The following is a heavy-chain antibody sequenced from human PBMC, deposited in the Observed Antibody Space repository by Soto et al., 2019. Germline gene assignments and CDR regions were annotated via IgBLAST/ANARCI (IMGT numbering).Heavy chain of an antibody. V-gene: IGHV1-8*01. J-gene: IGHJ4*02. D-gene: IGHD6-19*01. CDR3: ARGRYSSGWYGY. CDR1: GYTFTSYD. Sequence: GASVKVSCKASGYTFTSYDINWVRQATGQGLEWMGWMNPNSGNTGYAQKFQGRVTMTRNTSISTAYMELSSLRSEGTAVYYCARGRYSSGWYGYWGQGTLVTVSS. CDR2: MNPNSGNT.